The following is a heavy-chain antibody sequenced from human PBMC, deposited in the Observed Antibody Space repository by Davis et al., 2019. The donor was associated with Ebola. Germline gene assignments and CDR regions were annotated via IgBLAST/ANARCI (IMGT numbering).Heavy chain of an antibody. CDR3: ARDRGGYCSSTSCQSWFDP. CDR1: GYTFTSYG. D-gene: IGHD2-2*01. V-gene: IGHV1-18*01. J-gene: IGHJ5*02. Sequence: ASVKVSCKASGYTFTSYGISWVRQAPGQGLEWMGWISAYNGNTNYAQKLQGRVTMTTDTSTSTAYMELRSLRSDDTAVYYCARDRGGYCSSTSCQSWFDPWGQGTLVTVSS. CDR2: ISAYNGNT.